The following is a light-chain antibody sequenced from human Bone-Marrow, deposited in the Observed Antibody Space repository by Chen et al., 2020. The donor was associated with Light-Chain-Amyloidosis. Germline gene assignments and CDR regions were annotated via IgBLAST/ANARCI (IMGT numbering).Light chain of an antibody. CDR1: DFPTNY. CDR3: QSADSSGTYEVI. J-gene: IGLJ2*01. CDR2: RDT. V-gene: IGLV3-25*03. Sequence: SYELTQPPSASVSPGQTARLPCSGDDFPTNYAYWYQQKPGQAPVLVIHRDTERPSGISERFSGSSSGTTATLTISGVQAEDEADYHCQSADSSGTYEVIFGGGTKLTVL.